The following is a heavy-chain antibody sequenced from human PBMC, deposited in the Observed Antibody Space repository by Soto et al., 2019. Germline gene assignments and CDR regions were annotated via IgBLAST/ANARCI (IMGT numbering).Heavy chain of an antibody. CDR3: AREAQAAGKETFDY. J-gene: IGHJ4*02. CDR2: TYYRSKWYS. CDR1: GDSVSSNSAA. V-gene: IGHV6-1*01. D-gene: IGHD1-1*01. Sequence: TLSLTFAISGDSVSSNSAAWNWIRQSPSRGLEWLGRTYYRSKWYSDYAVSVKSRITINPDTSKNQFSLQLNSVTPEDTAVYYCAREAQAAGKETFDYWGQGTLVTVSS.